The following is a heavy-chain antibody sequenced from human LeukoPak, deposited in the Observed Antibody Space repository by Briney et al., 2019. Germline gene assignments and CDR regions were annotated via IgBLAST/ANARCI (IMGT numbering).Heavy chain of an antibody. J-gene: IGHJ4*02. V-gene: IGHV3-30*18. CDR3: AKDLGPGVDY. Sequence: GGSLRLSCAASGFTFSSYGMHWARQAPGKGLEWVAVISYDGSNKYYADSVKGRFTISRDNSKNTLYLQMNSLRAEDTAVYYCAKDLGPGVDYWGQGTLVTVSS. CDR2: ISYDGSNK. CDR1: GFTFSSYG. D-gene: IGHD3-10*01.